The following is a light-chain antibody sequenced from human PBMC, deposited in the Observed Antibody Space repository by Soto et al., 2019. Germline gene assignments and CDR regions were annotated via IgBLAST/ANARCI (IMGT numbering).Light chain of an antibody. V-gene: IGKV3-11*01. CDR2: DAS. Sequence: IVLTQSPATLSLSPGERATLSCRASQSVSNYLAWYQQKPGQAPRLLTYDASNRATGIPARFSGSGSGTDFTLTISSLEPEDFAIYYCQQRSYWLTFGEGTKVEIK. J-gene: IGKJ4*01. CDR1: QSVSNY. CDR3: QQRSYWLT.